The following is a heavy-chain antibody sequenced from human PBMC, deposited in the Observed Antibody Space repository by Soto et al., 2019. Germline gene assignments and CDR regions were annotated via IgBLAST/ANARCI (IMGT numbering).Heavy chain of an antibody. CDR2: ISYDGSNK. D-gene: IGHD1-26*01. CDR1: GFTFSSYG. V-gene: IGHV3-30*18. J-gene: IGHJ4*02. Sequence: GGSLRLSCAASGFTFSSYGMHWVRQAPGKGLEWVAVISYDGSNKYYADSVKGRFTISRDNSKNTLYLQMNSLRAEDTAVYYCAKDQQXELPHYFDYWGQGTLVTVSS. CDR3: AKDQQXELPHYFDY.